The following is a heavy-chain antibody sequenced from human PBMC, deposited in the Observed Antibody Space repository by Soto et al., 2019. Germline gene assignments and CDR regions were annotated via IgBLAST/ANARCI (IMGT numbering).Heavy chain of an antibody. CDR3: ARGGDPRGYFDY. CDR1: GFTFNNYA. CDR2: VTGNGGRT. J-gene: IGHJ4*02. V-gene: IGHV3-23*01. D-gene: IGHD2-21*02. Sequence: GGSLRLSCAASGFTFNNYAMSWVRQAPGKGLEWVATVTGNGGRTYYADSMKGRFIISRDNSKSTLYVQMNSLTTEDTAAYHCARGGDPRGYFDYWGQGTPVTVSS.